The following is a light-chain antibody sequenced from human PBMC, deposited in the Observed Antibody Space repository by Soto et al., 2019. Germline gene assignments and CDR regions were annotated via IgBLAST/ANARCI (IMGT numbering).Light chain of an antibody. V-gene: IGKV3-15*01. CDR3: QQYHNWPPYT. CDR1: QSVSSN. J-gene: IGKJ2*01. Sequence: EIVMTQSPATLSVSPGERATRSCRASQSVSSNVAWYQQKPGQAPRLLIYGASTRATGIPARFSGSGSGTEFTLTISSLQSEDFAVYYCQQYHNWPPYTFGQGTKLEIK. CDR2: GAS.